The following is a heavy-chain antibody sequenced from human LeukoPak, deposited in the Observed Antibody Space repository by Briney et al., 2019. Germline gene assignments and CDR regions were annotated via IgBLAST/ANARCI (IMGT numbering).Heavy chain of an antibody. J-gene: IGHJ5*01. CDR2: FIGTGTRT. CDR1: GFTFGIFA. Sequence: GGSLRLSCAASGFTFGIFAMSWVRQAPGKGLEWVSTFIGTGTRTFYADPVKGRFTISRDNSKGTLSLQMNSLRDEDTAIYYCAKEDFCSDGSCYSGWFDSWGQGTLVTVSS. V-gene: IGHV3-23*01. D-gene: IGHD3-22*01. CDR3: AKEDFCSDGSCYSGWFDS.